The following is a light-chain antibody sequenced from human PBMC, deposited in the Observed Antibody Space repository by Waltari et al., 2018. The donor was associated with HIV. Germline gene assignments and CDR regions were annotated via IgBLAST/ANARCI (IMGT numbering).Light chain of an antibody. CDR2: EVT. J-gene: IGLJ2*01. CDR1: RSDLDKYIY. Sequence: QSALTQPPSASGSPGQSVTIPCTGSRSDLDKYIYVSLYQQQPGKVPKVLISEVTKRPSGVPNRFSGSKSGNMASHHVSGLHAEDEATYYCTSYSDKNGFYILFGGGTKLTVL. V-gene: IGLV2-8*01. CDR3: TSYSDKNGFYIL.